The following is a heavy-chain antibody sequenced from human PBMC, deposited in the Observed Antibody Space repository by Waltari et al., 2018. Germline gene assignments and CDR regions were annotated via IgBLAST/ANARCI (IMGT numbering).Heavy chain of an antibody. Sequence: QVLLVQSGTEVKKPGASVKVSCKSSGYNFIGYYMYWVRQAPGQGLEWVAWFNPQSGGTYYAQQFQGMVTLTRATSISTSYMELNRLTSTDPAVYYCARGAAITAIDVIIPPVTMDVWGQGTTVIVSS. CDR1: GYNFIGYY. D-gene: IGHD3-3*01. V-gene: IGHV1-2*02. J-gene: IGHJ6*02. CDR2: FNPQSGGT. CDR3: ARGAAITAIDVIIPPVTMDV.